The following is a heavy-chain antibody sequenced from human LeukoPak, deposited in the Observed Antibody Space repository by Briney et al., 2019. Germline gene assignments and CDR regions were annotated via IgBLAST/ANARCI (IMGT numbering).Heavy chain of an antibody. CDR1: GFTFNSYT. CDR3: AKDSQRILYFFES. V-gene: IGHV3-48*01. J-gene: IGHJ4*02. D-gene: IGHD2-15*01. Sequence: PGGSLRLSCAASGFTFNSYTMNWVRQAPGKGLESVSSIRSNSRGINYADSVKGRFTISRDNSKNTVFLQMNSLRGEDTAVYYCAKDSQRILYFFESWGQGTLIIVSS. CDR2: IRSNSRGI.